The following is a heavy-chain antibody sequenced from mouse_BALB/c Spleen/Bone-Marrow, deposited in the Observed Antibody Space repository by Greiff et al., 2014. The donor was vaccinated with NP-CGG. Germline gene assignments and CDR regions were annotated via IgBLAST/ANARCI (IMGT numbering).Heavy chain of an antibody. V-gene: IGHV1S81*02. CDR2: INPSNGRA. CDR3: ARYYNYYFDV. CDR1: GYTFTNYW. D-gene: IGHD1-1*01. J-gene: IGHJ1*01. Sequence: QVQLQQSGAEVVKPGAPVRLSCKTSGYTFTNYWMHWVKQRPGQGLEWIGDINPSNGRATYSEKFKSKATLTVDTSPSTAYMQLSSLTSEDSAVYYCARYYNYYFDVWGAGTTVTVSS.